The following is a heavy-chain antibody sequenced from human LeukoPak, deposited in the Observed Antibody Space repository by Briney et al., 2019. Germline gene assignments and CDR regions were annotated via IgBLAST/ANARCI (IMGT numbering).Heavy chain of an antibody. V-gene: IGHV3-11*01. CDR1: GFTFSDYY. Sequence: GGSLRLSCEASGFTFSDYYMSWIRQAPGKGLEWISHINSIGSTIYYADSVKGRFTISRDNAKKSLFLQMNSLRAEDTAVYYCARDRDSTGILDYWGQGTLVTVSS. CDR2: INSIGSTI. CDR3: ARDRDSTGILDY. J-gene: IGHJ4*02. D-gene: IGHD6-19*01.